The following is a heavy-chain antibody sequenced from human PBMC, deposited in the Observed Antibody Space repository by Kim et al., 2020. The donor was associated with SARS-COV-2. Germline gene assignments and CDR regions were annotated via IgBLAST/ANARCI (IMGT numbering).Heavy chain of an antibody. CDR2: IYYSGST. V-gene: IGHV4-59*13. CDR1: GGSISSYY. Sequence: ETLSLTCTVSGGSISSYYWSWIRQPPGKGLEWIGYIYYSGSTNYNPSLKSRVTISVDTSKNQFSLKLSSVTAADTAVYYCARVVGTDGGSSPPQYYGMDVWGQGTTVTVSS. D-gene: IGHD1-26*01. CDR3: ARVVGTDGGSSPPQYYGMDV. J-gene: IGHJ6*02.